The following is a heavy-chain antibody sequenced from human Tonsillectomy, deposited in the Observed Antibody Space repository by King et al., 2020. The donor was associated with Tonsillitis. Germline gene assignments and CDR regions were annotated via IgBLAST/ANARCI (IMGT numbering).Heavy chain of an antibody. Sequence: QLQESGPGLGKPSETLSLTCTVSGGSISTTSYYWGWIRQPPGKGLEWIGNIYYSGRTYYNPSLKSRVTISVDTSKNQFSLKLSSVTAADTAVYYCARLRQQLARLYFDYWGQGTLVTVSS. V-gene: IGHV4-39*07. CDR2: IYYSGRT. J-gene: IGHJ4*02. CDR1: GGSISTTSYY. D-gene: IGHD6-13*01. CDR3: ARLRQQLARLYFDY.